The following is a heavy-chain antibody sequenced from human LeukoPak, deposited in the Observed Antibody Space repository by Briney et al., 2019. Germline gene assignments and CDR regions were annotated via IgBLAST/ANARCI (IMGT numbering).Heavy chain of an antibody. Sequence: GRSLRLSCAASGFTFSGSAMHWVRQASGKGLEWVGRIRSKANSYATAYAASVKGRFTISRDDSKNTAYLQMNSLKTEDTAVYYCTRHGDGNYYYYYMDVWGKGTTVTVSS. CDR3: TRHGDGNYYYYYMDV. D-gene: IGHD1-26*01. V-gene: IGHV3-73*01. CDR2: IRSKANSYAT. J-gene: IGHJ6*03. CDR1: GFTFSGSA.